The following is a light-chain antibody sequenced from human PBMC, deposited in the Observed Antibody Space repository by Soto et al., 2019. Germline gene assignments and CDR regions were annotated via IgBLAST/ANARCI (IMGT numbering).Light chain of an antibody. V-gene: IGKV1-5*03. J-gene: IGKJ4*02. Sequence: DIQMTQSPSTLSASVGDRVTITCRASQTISSRLAWYQQKPGKAPKLLIYKTSSLESGVPSRFSGSGSGTEFPLTISSLQTDDLGIYYCQHYDTYSPFGGGTKVEIK. CDR3: QHYDTYSP. CDR2: KTS. CDR1: QTISSR.